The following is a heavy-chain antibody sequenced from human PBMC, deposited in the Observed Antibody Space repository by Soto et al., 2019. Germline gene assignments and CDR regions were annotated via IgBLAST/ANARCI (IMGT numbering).Heavy chain of an antibody. CDR2: IYYSGST. CDR3: AREPLT. J-gene: IGHJ4*02. CDR1: GGSISSCCYY. V-gene: IGHV4-31*03. Sequence: SETLSFTCIVSGGSISSCCYYWNWIRQHPGKGLEWIGYIYYSGSTYYNPSLKSRVSISVDTSKNQFSLKLSSVTAADTAVSYCAREPLTWGQGTLVTVS.